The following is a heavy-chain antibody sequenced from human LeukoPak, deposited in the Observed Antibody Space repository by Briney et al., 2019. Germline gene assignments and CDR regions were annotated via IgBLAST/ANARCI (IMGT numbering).Heavy chain of an antibody. D-gene: IGHD3-3*01. Sequence: GGSLRLSCAASGFTVSSNYMSWVRQAPGKGLEWVSVIYSGGSTYYADSVKGRFTISRDNSKNTLYLQMNSLRAEDTAVYYCAKTDFWSGYFYYFDYWGQGTLVTVSS. CDR1: GFTVSSNY. CDR3: AKTDFWSGYFYYFDY. J-gene: IGHJ4*02. CDR2: IYSGGST. V-gene: IGHV3-53*01.